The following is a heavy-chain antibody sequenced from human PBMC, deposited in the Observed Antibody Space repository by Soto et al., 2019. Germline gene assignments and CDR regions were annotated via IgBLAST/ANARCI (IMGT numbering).Heavy chain of an antibody. CDR3: ASDLDSSSPSL. CDR1: GYTFTSYG. Sequence: GASVKVSCKASGYTFTSYGISWVRQAPGQGLEWMGRIIPILGIANYAQKFQGRVTITADKSTSTAYMELSSLRSEDTAVYYCASDLDSSSPSLWGQGTLVTVSS. D-gene: IGHD6-13*01. J-gene: IGHJ4*02. V-gene: IGHV1-69*04. CDR2: IIPILGIA.